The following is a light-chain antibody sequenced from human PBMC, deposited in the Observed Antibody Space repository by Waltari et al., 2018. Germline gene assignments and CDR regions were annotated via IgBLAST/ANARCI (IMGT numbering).Light chain of an antibody. CDR1: PSIASN. J-gene: IGKJ4*01. V-gene: IGKV1-39*01. CDR2: LAS. CDR3: QQSNSSPHT. Sequence: DIQMTQSPSSLSASVGARITITCRASPSIASNLNWYQQKPGRAPKLLIFLASNLQSGVPSRFSGSGSGTDFTLTINNLQPEDFALYSCQQSNSSPHTFGGGTKVESK.